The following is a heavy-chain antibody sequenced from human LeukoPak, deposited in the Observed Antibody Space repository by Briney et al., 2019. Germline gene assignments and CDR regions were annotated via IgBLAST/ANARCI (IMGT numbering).Heavy chain of an antibody. CDR3: ARRQGYYYDTKFGY. J-gene: IGHJ4*02. Sequence: SETLSLTCAVYGGSFSGYYWSWIRQPPGKGLEWIGEINHSGSTNYNPSLKSRVTISVDTSKNQFSLKLSSVTAADTAVYYCARRQGYYYDTKFGYWGQGTLVTVSS. V-gene: IGHV4-34*01. CDR2: INHSGST. CDR1: GGSFSGYY. D-gene: IGHD3-22*01.